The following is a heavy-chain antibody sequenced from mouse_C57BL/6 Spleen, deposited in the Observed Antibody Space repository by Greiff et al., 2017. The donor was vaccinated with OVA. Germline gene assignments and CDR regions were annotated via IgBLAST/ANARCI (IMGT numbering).Heavy chain of an antibody. D-gene: IGHD2-5*01. CDR3: ARGGLYSNYDYAMDY. Sequence: EVQLQQSGPELVKPGASVKMSCKASGYTFTDYNMHWVKQSHGKSLEWIGYINPNNGGTSYNQKFKGKATLTVNKSSSTAYMELRSLTSEDSAVYYCARGGLYSNYDYAMDYWGQGTSVTVSS. V-gene: IGHV1-22*01. J-gene: IGHJ4*01. CDR2: INPNNGGT. CDR1: GYTFTDYN.